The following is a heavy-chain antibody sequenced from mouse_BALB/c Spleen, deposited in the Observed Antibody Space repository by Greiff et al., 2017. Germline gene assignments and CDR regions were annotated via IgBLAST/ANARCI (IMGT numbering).Heavy chain of an antibody. Sequence: ESGAELARPGASVKMSCKASGYTFTSYTMHWVKQRPGQGLEWIGYINPSSGYTNYNQKFKDKATLTADKSSSTAYMQLSSLTSEDSAVYYCARTPYGYDDYAMDYWGQGTSVTVSS. CDR3: ARTPYGYDDYAMDY. D-gene: IGHD2-2*01. CDR1: GYTFTSYT. J-gene: IGHJ4*01. V-gene: IGHV1-4*01. CDR2: INPSSGYT.